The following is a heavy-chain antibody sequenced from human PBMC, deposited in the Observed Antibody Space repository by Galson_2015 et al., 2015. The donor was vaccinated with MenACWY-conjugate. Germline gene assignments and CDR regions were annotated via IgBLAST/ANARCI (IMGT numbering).Heavy chain of an antibody. CDR2: ISSGTGYI. Sequence: SLRLSCEASGFTFSSHTLNWVRQAPGKGLEWVSSISSGTGYIYYADAVKGRFTISRDNAQNMLFLQMNSLKVEDTAVYYCARSYFPGSDRKNSYMDVWGRGTTVTVSS. CDR1: GFTFSSHT. J-gene: IGHJ6*03. D-gene: IGHD2/OR15-2a*01. V-gene: IGHV3-21*01. CDR3: ARSYFPGSDRKNSYMDV.